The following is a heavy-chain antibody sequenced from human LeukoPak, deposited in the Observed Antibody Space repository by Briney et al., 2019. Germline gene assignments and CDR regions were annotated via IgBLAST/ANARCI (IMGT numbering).Heavy chain of an antibody. J-gene: IGHJ4*02. CDR2: ISAYNGNT. Sequence: ASVTVSCTASGYTFTSYGISWVRQAPGQGLEWMGWISAYNGNTNYAQKLQGRVTMTTDTSTSTAYMELRSLRSDDTAVYYCASTAYDFWSGYPYYFDYWGQGTLVTVSS. CDR1: GYTFTSYG. V-gene: IGHV1-18*01. CDR3: ASTAYDFWSGYPYYFDY. D-gene: IGHD3-3*01.